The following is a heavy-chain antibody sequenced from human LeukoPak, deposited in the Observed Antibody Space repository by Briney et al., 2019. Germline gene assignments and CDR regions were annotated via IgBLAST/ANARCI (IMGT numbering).Heavy chain of an antibody. D-gene: IGHD1-26*01. CDR3: AGEKQSGGTPFDY. J-gene: IGHJ4*02. V-gene: IGHV3-30*04. CDR2: VTDDEKTI. Sequence: GGSLRLSCVASGFTFTGYSIHWVRQAPGKGLEWVAVVTDDEKTIFYTDSLKGRFTIYRDNSNNTVYQQMNSLRDEYTAVYDCAGEKQSGGTPFDYWGRGSVVTVSS. CDR1: GFTFTGYS.